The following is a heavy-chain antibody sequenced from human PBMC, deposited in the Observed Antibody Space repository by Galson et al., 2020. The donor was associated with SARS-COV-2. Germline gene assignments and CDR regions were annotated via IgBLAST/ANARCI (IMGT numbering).Heavy chain of an antibody. CDR2: IRYDGSNK. V-gene: IGHV3-30*02. CDR3: AKQSENYDILTGYYDY. Sequence: GGSLRLSCAVSGFTFSSYGMHWVRQAPGKGLEWVAFIRYDGSNKYYPDSVKGRFTISRDNSKKTLYLQMNSLRAEDTAVYYCAKQSENYDILTGYYDYWGQGTLVT. D-gene: IGHD3-9*01. CDR1: GFTFSSYG. J-gene: IGHJ4*02.